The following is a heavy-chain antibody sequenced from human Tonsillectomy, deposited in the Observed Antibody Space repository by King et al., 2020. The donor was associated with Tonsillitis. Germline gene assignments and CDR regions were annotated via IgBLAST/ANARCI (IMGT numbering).Heavy chain of an antibody. D-gene: IGHD2-2*01. J-gene: IGHJ5*02. Sequence: QLQESGPGLVKPSETLSLTCSVSGGSITSTHYYWAWIRQSPEKGLEWIGSLFYTGTTYYNPSLKSRVNISVDTAENQFFLKMDSVTAADTAVYYCARQAGDCTSISCFLSWFDPWGQGRLVTVSS. V-gene: IGHV4-39*01. CDR1: GGSITSTHYY. CDR2: LFYTGTT. CDR3: ARQAGDCTSISCFLSWFDP.